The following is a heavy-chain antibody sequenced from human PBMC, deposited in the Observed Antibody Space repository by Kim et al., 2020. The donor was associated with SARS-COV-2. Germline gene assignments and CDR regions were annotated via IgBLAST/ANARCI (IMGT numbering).Heavy chain of an antibody. J-gene: IGHJ3*02. Sequence: GGSLRLSCAASGFTFSSYGMHWVRQAPGKGLEWVAVIWYDGSNKYYADSVKGRFTISRDNSKNTLYLQMNSLRAEDTAVYYCARGADGYDAFDIWGQGTMVTVSS. CDR3: ARGADGYDAFDI. V-gene: IGHV3-33*01. CDR2: IWYDGSNK. CDR1: GFTFSSYG. D-gene: IGHD5-12*01.